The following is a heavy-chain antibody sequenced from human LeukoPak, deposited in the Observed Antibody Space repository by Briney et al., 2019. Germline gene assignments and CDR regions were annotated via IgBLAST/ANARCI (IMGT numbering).Heavy chain of an antibody. CDR2: TDYRSKWYN. CDR3: ARGAVAHFDS. D-gene: IGHD6-19*01. V-gene: IGHV6-1*01. Sequence: SQTLSLTCAISGDSVSSNSAAWNWIRQSPSRGLKWLGRTDYRSKWYNDYAVVVKSRITSIADTSKNQFSLLLNSVTPEDTAVYYCARGAVAHFDSWGQGTLVTVSS. J-gene: IGHJ4*02. CDR1: GDSVSSNSAA.